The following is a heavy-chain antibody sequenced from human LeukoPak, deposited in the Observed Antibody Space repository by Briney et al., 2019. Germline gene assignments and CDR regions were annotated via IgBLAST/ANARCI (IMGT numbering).Heavy chain of an antibody. V-gene: IGHV4-30-4*01. Sequence: SQTLSLTCTVSGGSISSGDYYWSWIRQPPGKGLEWIGYIYYSGSTYYNPSLKSRVTISVDTSKNQFSLKLSSVTAADTAVYYCARGGYYGDYYFDYWGRGTLVTVSS. J-gene: IGHJ4*02. CDR1: GGSISSGDYY. CDR2: IYYSGST. D-gene: IGHD4-17*01. CDR3: ARGGYYGDYYFDY.